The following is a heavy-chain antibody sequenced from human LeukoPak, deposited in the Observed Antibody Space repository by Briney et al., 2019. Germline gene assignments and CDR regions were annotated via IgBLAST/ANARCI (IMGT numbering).Heavy chain of an antibody. D-gene: IGHD6-25*01. J-gene: IGHJ4*02. V-gene: IGHV3-7*01. CDR3: ARGAPAAGRVDY. CDR1: GFTFSNYW. CDR2: IEYNGGAK. Sequence: GGSLILSCVSSGFTFSNYWMSWVRPAPGKGLEWVANIEYNGGAKDYADSVKGRFSISRDNAKNSLYLQLNSLRNEDTALYYCARGAPAAGRVDYWGQGTLVTVSS.